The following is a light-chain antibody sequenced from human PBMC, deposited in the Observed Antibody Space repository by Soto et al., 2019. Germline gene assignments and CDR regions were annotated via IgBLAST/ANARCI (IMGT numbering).Light chain of an antibody. J-gene: IGKJ5*01. Sequence: EIVLTQSPGTLSLSPGERATLSCRASQSVSSSYLAWYQQKPGQAPRRLICGASSRATGIPDRFSGSGSGTDFTLTISRLEPEDFAVYYCQQYGSSPTFGQGTRLEIK. V-gene: IGKV3-20*01. CDR2: GAS. CDR1: QSVSSSY. CDR3: QQYGSSPT.